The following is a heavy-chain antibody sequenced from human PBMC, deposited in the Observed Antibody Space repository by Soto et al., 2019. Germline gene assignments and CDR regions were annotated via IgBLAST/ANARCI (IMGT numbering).Heavy chain of an antibody. J-gene: IGHJ4*02. CDR3: VRVSHGDY. CDR1: GFTFSNYW. Sequence: EVQLVESGGGLVQPGGSLRLSGAGSGFTFSNYWMHWVRQSPGKGLEWVSRIDHDGPTDYADSVRGRFTISRDNAENTLYLQMNSLRPEDTAVYYCVRVSHGDYWGQGTLVTVSS. V-gene: IGHV3-74*01. CDR2: IDHDGPT. D-gene: IGHD3-22*01.